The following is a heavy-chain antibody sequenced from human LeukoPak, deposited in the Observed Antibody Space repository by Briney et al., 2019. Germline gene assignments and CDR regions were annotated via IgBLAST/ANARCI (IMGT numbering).Heavy chain of an antibody. CDR1: GGSISSYY. Sequence: PSETLSLTFTVSGGSISSYYWSWIRQPPGKGLEWIGYIYYSGSTNYNPSLKSRVTISVDTSNNQFSLKLNSVTAADTAVYYCARLGVTMVRGVIIAYYFDYWGQGALVTVSS. CDR3: ARLGVTMVRGVIIAYYFDY. D-gene: IGHD3-10*01. CDR2: IYYSGST. J-gene: IGHJ4*02. V-gene: IGHV4-59*01.